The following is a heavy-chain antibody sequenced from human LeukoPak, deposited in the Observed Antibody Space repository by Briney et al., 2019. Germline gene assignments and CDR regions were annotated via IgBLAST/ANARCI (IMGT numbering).Heavy chain of an antibody. Sequence: GGSLRLSCAASGFTFSSYSMNWVRQAPGKGMEWVSAISGSGDSTYYADSVKGRFTISRDNSKNTLYLQMNSLRAEDTAVYYCAKFDVRYGYYDSSGYYAPFDYWGQGTLVTVSS. V-gene: IGHV3-23*01. CDR1: GFTFSSYS. CDR3: AKFDVRYGYYDSSGYYAPFDY. D-gene: IGHD3-22*01. CDR2: ISGSGDST. J-gene: IGHJ4*02.